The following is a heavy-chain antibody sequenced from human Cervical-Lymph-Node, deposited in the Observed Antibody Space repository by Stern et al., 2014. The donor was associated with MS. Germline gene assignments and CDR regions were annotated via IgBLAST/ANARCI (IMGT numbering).Heavy chain of an antibody. Sequence: EVQLVESGGGLVQPGGSLRLSCAASGFTFDSYSMHWVRQVTGKGLVWVSRINTDGSSPRYADSVKGRFTISRDNAKNMLYLEMNSLRAEDTAVYYCSGSNWYFFDYWGQGTLFTVSS. J-gene: IGHJ4*02. V-gene: IGHV3-74*02. D-gene: IGHD6-13*01. CDR3: SGSNWYFFDY. CDR2: INTDGSSP. CDR1: GFTFDSYS.